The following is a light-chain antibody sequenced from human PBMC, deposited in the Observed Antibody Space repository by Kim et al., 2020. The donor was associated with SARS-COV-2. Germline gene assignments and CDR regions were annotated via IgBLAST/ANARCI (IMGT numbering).Light chain of an antibody. CDR3: QRADSFPLG. Sequence: VSVGDRVTIACRASQDISSWLAWYQQKPGKAPKLLISAASSLQSGVPSRFSGSGSGTDFTLTISSLQPEDFASYYCQRADSFPLGFGGGTKVDIK. V-gene: IGKV1-12*01. CDR1: QDISSW. J-gene: IGKJ4*01. CDR2: AAS.